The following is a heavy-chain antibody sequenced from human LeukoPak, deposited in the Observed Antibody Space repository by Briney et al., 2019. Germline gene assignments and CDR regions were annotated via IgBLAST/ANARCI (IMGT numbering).Heavy chain of an antibody. CDR2: ISGSGGST. J-gene: IGHJ5*01. CDR1: GFTFSSYA. CDR3: AREKFDS. Sequence: GGSLRLSCAASGFTFSSYAMSWVRQAPGKGLEWVSAISGSGGSTYYADSVKGRFTISRDNSNSLISLQMNNLTTEDTAAYYCAREKFDSWGQGTLVTVSP. V-gene: IGHV3-23*01.